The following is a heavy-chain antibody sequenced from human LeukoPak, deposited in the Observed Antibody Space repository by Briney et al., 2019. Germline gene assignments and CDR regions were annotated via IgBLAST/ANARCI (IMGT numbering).Heavy chain of an antibody. Sequence: PGGSLRLSCAASGFTFSSYSMNWVRQAPGKGLEWVSYISSSSSSIYYADSVKGRFTISRDNAKNSVSLQMNSLRAEDTAVYYCARDDSSGYYLYYWGQGTLVTVSS. CDR2: ISSSSSSI. V-gene: IGHV3-48*01. CDR1: GFTFSSYS. CDR3: ARDDSSGYYLYY. J-gene: IGHJ4*02. D-gene: IGHD3-22*01.